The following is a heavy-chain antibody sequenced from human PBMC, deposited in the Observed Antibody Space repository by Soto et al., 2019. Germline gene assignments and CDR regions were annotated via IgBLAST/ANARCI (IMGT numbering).Heavy chain of an antibody. D-gene: IGHD1-26*01. J-gene: IGHJ6*02. CDR2: FDPEDGET. Sequence: ASVKVSCKVSGYTVTELFMHWLRQAPGKGLEWMGGFDPEDGETIYAQKFQGRVTMTEDTSTDTAYMELSSLRSEDTAVYYCVPVGATPYYYYGMDVWGQGTTVTVSS. CDR1: GYTVTELF. V-gene: IGHV1-24*01. CDR3: VPVGATPYYYYGMDV.